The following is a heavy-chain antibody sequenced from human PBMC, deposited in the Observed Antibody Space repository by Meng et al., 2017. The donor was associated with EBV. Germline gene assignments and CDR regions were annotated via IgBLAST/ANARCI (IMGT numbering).Heavy chain of an antibody. CDR3: ARGTPRRRYADY. Sequence: QVYLVQVGAEVKKPEAAVQGSCKYLDSTLTGDGVSWVRQAPGQGLEWMAALGAHDYDRNHAPKLQGRVTVTADRPTATAYMELRNLRSDDTGVYYCARGTPRRRYADYWGQGTLVTVAS. V-gene: IGHV1-18*01. J-gene: IGHJ4*02. CDR2: LGAHDYDR. CDR1: DSTLTGDG. D-gene: IGHD1-1*01.